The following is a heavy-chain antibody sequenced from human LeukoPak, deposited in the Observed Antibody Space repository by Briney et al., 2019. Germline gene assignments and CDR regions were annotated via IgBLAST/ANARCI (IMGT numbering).Heavy chain of an antibody. CDR2: ISAYNGNT. CDR1: GYTFTSYG. Sequence: ASVKVSCKASGYTFTSYGISWVRQAPGQGLGWMGWISAYNGNTNYAQKLQGRVTMPTDTSTSTAYMGLRSRRSDDTTVYYCARSHSSSSFHWFDPWGQGTLVTVSS. V-gene: IGHV1-18*01. CDR3: ARSHSSSSFHWFDP. D-gene: IGHD6-13*01. J-gene: IGHJ5*02.